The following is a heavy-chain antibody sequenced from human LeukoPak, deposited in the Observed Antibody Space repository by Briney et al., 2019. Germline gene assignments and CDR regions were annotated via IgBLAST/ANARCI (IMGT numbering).Heavy chain of an antibody. D-gene: IGHD5-18*01. CDR3: AKDISQGYTFGSIEEDY. CDR1: GSTFSRYA. V-gene: IGHV3-23*01. Sequence: GGSLRLSCAASGSTFSRYAMSWVRQAPGKGLEWLSAISESDGSTYYADSVKGRFTISRDNSKNTLYLQMNSLGADDTAVYFCAKDISQGYTFGSIEEDYWGQGTLVTVSS. CDR2: ISESDGST. J-gene: IGHJ4*02.